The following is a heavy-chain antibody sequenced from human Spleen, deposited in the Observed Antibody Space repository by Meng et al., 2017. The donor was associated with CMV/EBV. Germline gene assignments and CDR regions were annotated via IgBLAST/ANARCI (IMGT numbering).Heavy chain of an antibody. CDR3: VGHEGGPREGVRLV. Sequence: GGSLRLSCAASGIIFNTHGIHWLRQAPGKGLEWVAFMWLDGTERYNEKIVKGRFTGSRDKSKNTVFLQLSSLRVEDTDVYYCVGHEGGPREGVRLVWGQGTLVTVSS. D-gene: IGHD3-10*01. J-gene: IGHJ4*02. V-gene: IGHV3-30*02. CDR2: MWLDGTER. CDR1: GIIFNTHG.